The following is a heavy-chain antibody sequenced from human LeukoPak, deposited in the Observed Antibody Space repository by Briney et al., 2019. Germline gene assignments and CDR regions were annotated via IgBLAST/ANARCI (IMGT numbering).Heavy chain of an antibody. J-gene: IGHJ4*02. Sequence: PSETLSLTCTVSGGSISSSSYYWSWIRQPPGKGLEWIGYIYYSGSTNYNPSLKSRVTISVDTSKNQFSLKLSSVTAADTAVYYCARVTYDSSGYYYDRPKYYFDYWGQGTLVTVSS. CDR3: ARVTYDSSGYYYDRPKYYFDY. V-gene: IGHV4-61*01. CDR2: IYYSGST. D-gene: IGHD3-22*01. CDR1: GGSISSSSYY.